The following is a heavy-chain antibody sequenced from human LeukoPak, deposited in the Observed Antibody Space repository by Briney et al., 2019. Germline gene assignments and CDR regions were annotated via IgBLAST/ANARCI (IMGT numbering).Heavy chain of an antibody. V-gene: IGHV4-59*01. CDR1: GGSISSYY. J-gene: IGHJ1*01. CDR3: ARVYDSSGYYPEYFQH. CDR2: IYYSGST. Sequence: SETLSLTCTVSGGSISSYYWSWIRQPPGKGLEWIGYIYYSGSTNYNPSLKSRVTISVDTSKDQFSLKLSSVTAADTAVYYCARVYDSSGYYPEYFQHWGQGTLVTVSS. D-gene: IGHD3-22*01.